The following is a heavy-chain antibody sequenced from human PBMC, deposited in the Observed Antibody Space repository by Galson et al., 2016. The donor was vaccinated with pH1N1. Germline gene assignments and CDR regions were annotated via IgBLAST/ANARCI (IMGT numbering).Heavy chain of an antibody. CDR2: IWYDGSNK. J-gene: IGHJ2*01. V-gene: IGHV3-33*01. D-gene: IGHD4-17*01. CDR1: GLTFSSYG. CDR3: ARADYGDYVGYFDL. Sequence: SLRLSCAASGLTFSSYGMHWVRQAPGKGLEWVAVIWYDGSNKYYADSVKGRFTISRDNSKNTLYLQRNSLRAEDTAVYYCARADYGDYVGYFDLWGRGTLVTVSS.